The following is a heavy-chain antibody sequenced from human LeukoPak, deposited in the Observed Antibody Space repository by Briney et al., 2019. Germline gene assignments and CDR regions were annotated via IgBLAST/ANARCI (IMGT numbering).Heavy chain of an antibody. D-gene: IGHD5-12*01. J-gene: IGHJ4*02. Sequence: VASVKVSCKASGYIFTSYYIHWVRQAPGQGLEWVGIINPSGGSTSYAQKFQGRVTMTRDTSTSTVYMELSSLRSEDTAVYYCARAPSRGYVGFCGYWGQGTLVTVSS. CDR1: GYIFTSYY. V-gene: IGHV1-46*01. CDR2: INPSGGST. CDR3: ARAPSRGYVGFCGY.